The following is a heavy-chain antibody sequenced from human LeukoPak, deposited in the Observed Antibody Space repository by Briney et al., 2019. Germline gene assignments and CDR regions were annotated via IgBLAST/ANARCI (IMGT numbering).Heavy chain of an antibody. CDR1: GFTFSSFD. V-gene: IGHV3-48*03. CDR2: ISSSGSTI. J-gene: IGHJ6*02. D-gene: IGHD3-16*02. CDR3: ARGGFVNYVMVL. Sequence: QPGGSLRLSCAASGFTFSSFDVNWDRQAPGKGLEWVSYISSSGSTIYYADSVKGRFTISRDNAKNSLYLQMNSLRAEDTAVYYCARGGFVNYVMVLWGQGTTVTVSS.